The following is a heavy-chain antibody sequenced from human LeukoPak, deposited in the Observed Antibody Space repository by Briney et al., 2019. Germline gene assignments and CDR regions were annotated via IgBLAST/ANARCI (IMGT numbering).Heavy chain of an antibody. D-gene: IGHD5-12*01. CDR3: ARGLRGYEQAYPFDY. V-gene: IGHV3-7*01. CDR2: IKQDGSEK. CDR1: GFTFSTYW. Sequence: SGGSLRLSCAASGFTFSTYWMTWVRQAPGKGLEWVANIKQDGSEKYFVDSVKGRFTISRDNAKNSLYLQMNSLRAEDTAVYYCARGLRGYEQAYPFDYWGQGTLVTVSS. J-gene: IGHJ4*02.